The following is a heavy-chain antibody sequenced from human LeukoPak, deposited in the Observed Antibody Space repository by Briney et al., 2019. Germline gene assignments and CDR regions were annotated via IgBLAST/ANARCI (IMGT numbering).Heavy chain of an antibody. CDR2: IIPIFGTA. CDR3: ARDQYYYDSSGYYRFDY. Sequence: ASVKVSCKASGGTFSSYAISWVRQAPGQGLEWMGGIIPIFGTANYAQKFQGRVTITADKSTSTAYMELSSLRSEDTAVYYCARDQYYYDSSGYYRFDYWGQGTLVTVSS. V-gene: IGHV1-69*06. CDR1: GGTFSSYA. J-gene: IGHJ4*02. D-gene: IGHD3-22*01.